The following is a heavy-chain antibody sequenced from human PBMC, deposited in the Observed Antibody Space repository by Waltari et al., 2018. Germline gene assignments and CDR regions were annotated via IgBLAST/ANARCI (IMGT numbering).Heavy chain of an antibody. Sequence: QVQLVESGGGVVQPGRSLRLSCAASGFTLSREPRHWVRQAPGKGLEWVAVIWYDGSNKYYADSVKGRFTISRDNSKNTLFLQIHSLRAEDTAMYYCARDRGIGGTYTYGLDVWGQGTTVTVSS. CDR1: GFTLSREP. J-gene: IGHJ6*02. D-gene: IGHD1-1*01. CDR2: IWYDGSNK. CDR3: ARDRGIGGTYTYGLDV. V-gene: IGHV3-33*01.